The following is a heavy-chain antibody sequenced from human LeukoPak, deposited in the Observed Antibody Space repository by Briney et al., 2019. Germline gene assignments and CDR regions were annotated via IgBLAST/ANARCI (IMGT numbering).Heavy chain of an antibody. CDR1: GYSFTSYW. CDR3: ARVGRYYGSGSYEGTYYYGMDV. J-gene: IGHJ6*02. CDR2: IYPGDSDT. V-gene: IGHV5-51*01. D-gene: IGHD3-10*01. Sequence: AGESLKISCKGSGYSFTSYWIGWVRQMPGKGLEWMGIIYPGDSDTRYSPSFQGQVTISADKSISTAYLQWSSLKASDTAMYYCARVGRYYGSGSYEGTYYYGMDVWGQGTTVTVSS.